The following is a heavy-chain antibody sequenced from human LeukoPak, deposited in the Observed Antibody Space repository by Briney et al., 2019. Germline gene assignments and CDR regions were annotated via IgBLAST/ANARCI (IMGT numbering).Heavy chain of an antibody. J-gene: IGHJ5*02. Sequence: SETLSLTCTVSGDSISSYYWSWIRQPAGKGLEWIGRIYASGGTNYNPSLKSRVTMSLDTSKNQFSLNLSSVTAADTAVYYCARKALPGNWFDPWGQGTLVTVSS. CDR2: IYASGGT. CDR3: ARKALPGNWFDP. CDR1: GDSISSYY. V-gene: IGHV4-4*07.